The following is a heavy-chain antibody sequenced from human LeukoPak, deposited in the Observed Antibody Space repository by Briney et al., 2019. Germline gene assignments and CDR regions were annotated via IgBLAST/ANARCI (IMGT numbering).Heavy chain of an antibody. Sequence: PGRSLRLSCAASGFTFSIYSMNWVRQAPGKGLEWVPYISSSSSTIYYADSVKGRFTISRDQAKNSLYLQINSLSDEDTAVYYCARVGYCSGGSCYYYYYGMDVWRQGTTVTVSS. V-gene: IGHV3-48*02. J-gene: IGHJ6*02. CDR3: ARVGYCSGGSCYYYYYGMDV. CDR1: GFTFSIYS. D-gene: IGHD2-15*01. CDR2: ISSSSSTI.